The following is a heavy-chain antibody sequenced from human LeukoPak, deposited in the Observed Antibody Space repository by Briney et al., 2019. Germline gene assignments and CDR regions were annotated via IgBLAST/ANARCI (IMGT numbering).Heavy chain of an antibody. CDR3: AREGAYSGYDQIDY. CDR2: INPNSGGT. Sequence: ASVKVSCKASVYTFTGYYMHWVRQAPGQGLEWMGWINPNSGGTNYAQKFQGRVTMTRDTSISTAYMELSRLRSDDTAVYYCAREGAYSGYDQIDYWGQGTLVTVSS. J-gene: IGHJ4*02. V-gene: IGHV1-2*02. D-gene: IGHD5-12*01. CDR1: VYTFTGYY.